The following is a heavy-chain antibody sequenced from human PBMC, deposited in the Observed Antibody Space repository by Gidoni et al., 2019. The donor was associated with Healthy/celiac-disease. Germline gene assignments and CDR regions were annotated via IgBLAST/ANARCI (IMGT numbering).Heavy chain of an antibody. CDR1: GGSISSYY. V-gene: IGHV4-59*01. J-gene: IGHJ4*02. CDR3: ARAAGYDVLDFDY. Sequence: QVQLQESRPGLVKPSETLSLTCTVSGGSISSYYWSWLRQPPGKGLEWIGYIYYSGSTHYNPSLKSRVTISVDTSKNQFSLKLSSVTAADTAVYYCARAAGYDVLDFDYWGQGTLVTVSS. CDR2: IYYSGST. D-gene: IGHD3-22*01.